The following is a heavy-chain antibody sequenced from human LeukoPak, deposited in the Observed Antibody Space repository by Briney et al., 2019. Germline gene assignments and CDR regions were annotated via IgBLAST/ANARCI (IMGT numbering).Heavy chain of an antibody. CDR2: ISSSSSTI. V-gene: IGHV3-48*01. CDR1: GFTFSNAW. Sequence: GGSLRLSCTASGFTFSNAWMSWVRQAPGKGLEWVSYISSSSSTIYYADSVKGRFTISRDNAKNSLYLQMNSLRAEDTAVYYCARDKNTYDYVWGSYRYTLFDYWGQGTLVTVSS. D-gene: IGHD3-16*02. CDR3: ARDKNTYDYVWGSYRYTLFDY. J-gene: IGHJ4*02.